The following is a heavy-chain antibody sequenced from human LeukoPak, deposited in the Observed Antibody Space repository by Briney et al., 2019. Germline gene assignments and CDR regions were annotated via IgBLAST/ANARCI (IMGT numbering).Heavy chain of an antibody. CDR1: GYIFTSYW. J-gene: IGHJ5*02. Sequence: GESLQISCRGSGYIFTSYWIGWARQMPGKGLEGMGIIYPGDSDTRYSPSFQGQVTISADKSISTAYLQWSSLKASDTAMYYCARQRGYSGWFDPWGQGTLVTVSS. V-gene: IGHV5-51*01. D-gene: IGHD5-18*01. CDR3: ARQRGYSGWFDP. CDR2: IYPGDSDT.